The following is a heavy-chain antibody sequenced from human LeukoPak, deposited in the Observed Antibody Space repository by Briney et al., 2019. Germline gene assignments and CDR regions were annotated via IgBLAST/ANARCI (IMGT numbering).Heavy chain of an antibody. CDR3: AKGSYYYDSADYFDY. D-gene: IGHD3-22*01. Sequence: GGSLRLSCAASGFTFSSYAMSWVRQAPGKGLEWVSTLGGSGGNTYYADSVKGRVTISRDNSKNTLYLQMNSLRAEDTAVYHCAKGSYYYDSADYFDYWGQGTLVTVSS. CDR2: LGGSGGNT. CDR1: GFTFSSYA. J-gene: IGHJ4*02. V-gene: IGHV3-23*01.